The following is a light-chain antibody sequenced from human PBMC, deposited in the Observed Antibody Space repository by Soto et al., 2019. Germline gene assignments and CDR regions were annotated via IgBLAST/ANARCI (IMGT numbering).Light chain of an antibody. CDR2: GAS. CDR3: QQYNNWPPLT. V-gene: IGKV3-15*01. J-gene: IGKJ4*01. Sequence: IVMTQSPATLSVSPGERATLSCRASQSVSSNLAWYQQKPGQAPRLLIYGASTRATCIPARFSGSGSGTEFTLTISSLQSEDFAVYYCQQYNNWPPLTFGGGTKGEIK. CDR1: QSVSSN.